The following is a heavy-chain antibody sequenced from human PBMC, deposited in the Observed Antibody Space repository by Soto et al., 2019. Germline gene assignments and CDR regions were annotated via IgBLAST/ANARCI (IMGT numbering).Heavy chain of an antibody. J-gene: IGHJ4*02. CDR3: VRVGGDDSGDSGGFDY. CDR2: IYYSGRT. V-gene: IGHV4-59*01. D-gene: IGHD4-17*01. CDR1: GSLMSDYR. Sequence: LRGALCGSLMSDYRCTLTRQPPGKGLEWIGYIYYSGRTNYNPSLKSRVSISVDKSKNHFSLQLRSVTAADTAVYYCVRVGGDDSGDSGGFDYWGQGTLVTVSS.